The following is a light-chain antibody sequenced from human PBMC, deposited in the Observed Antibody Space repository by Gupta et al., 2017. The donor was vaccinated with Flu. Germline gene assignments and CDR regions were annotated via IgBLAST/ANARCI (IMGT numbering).Light chain of an antibody. J-gene: IGLJ3*02. CDR2: EVS. V-gene: IGLV2-18*02. CDR1: SSDVGSYNR. Sequence: QSALTQPASVSGSPGQSITISCTGTSSDVGSYNRVSWYQQPPGTAPKLMISEVSNRPSGVPDRSSGSKSGNTASLTISGLQAEDEADYYCSSYTSSNTWVFGGGTKLTVL. CDR3: SSYTSSNTWV.